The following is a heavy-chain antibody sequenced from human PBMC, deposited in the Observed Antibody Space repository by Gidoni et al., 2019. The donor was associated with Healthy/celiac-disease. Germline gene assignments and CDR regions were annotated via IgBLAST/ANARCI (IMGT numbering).Heavy chain of an antibody. Sequence: QVQLVQSGAEVKKPGASVKVSCKASGYTFTSYAMPWVRQAPGQRLEWMGWINAGNGNTKYSQKFQGRVTITRDTSASTAYMELSSLRSEDTAVYYCARGSTVTTWGMGYWGQGTLVTVSS. CDR2: INAGNGNT. J-gene: IGHJ4*02. V-gene: IGHV1-3*01. CDR1: GYTFTSYA. CDR3: ARGSTVTTWGMGY. D-gene: IGHD4-17*01.